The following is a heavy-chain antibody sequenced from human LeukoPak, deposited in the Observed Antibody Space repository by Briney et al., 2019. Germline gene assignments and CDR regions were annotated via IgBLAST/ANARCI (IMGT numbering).Heavy chain of an antibody. CDR1: GFTFSSYA. J-gene: IGHJ6*02. D-gene: IGHD6-6*01. CDR3: AKGNIAARQDIMDV. Sequence: GGSLRLSCAASGFTFSSYAMSWVRQAPGKGLEWVSLISGSGGSTYYADSVRGRFTISRDNSKNTLYLQMNSLRVEDTAVYYCAKGNIAARQDIMDVWGQGTTVTVSS. V-gene: IGHV3-23*01. CDR2: ISGSGGST.